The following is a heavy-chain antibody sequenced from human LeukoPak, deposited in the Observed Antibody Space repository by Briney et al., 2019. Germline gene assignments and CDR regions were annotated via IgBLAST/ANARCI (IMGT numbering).Heavy chain of an antibody. CDR3: ARDGGLDYYYYMDV. CDR1: GFTFDDYG. Sequence: PGGSLRLSCAASGFTFDDYGMSWVRQAPGKGLEWVSGINCNGGSTGYADSVKGRFTNSRDNAKNTLYLQMNSLRAEDTALYYCARDGGLDYYYYMDVWGKGTTVTVSS. CDR2: INCNGGST. V-gene: IGHV3-20*04. J-gene: IGHJ6*03. D-gene: IGHD3-16*01.